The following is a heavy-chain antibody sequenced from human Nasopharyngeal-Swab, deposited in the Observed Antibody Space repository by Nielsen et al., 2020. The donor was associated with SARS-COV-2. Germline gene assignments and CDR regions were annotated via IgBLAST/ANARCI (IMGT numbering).Heavy chain of an antibody. D-gene: IGHD7-27*01. Sequence: SETLSLTCAVYGGSFSGYYWSWIRQPPGKGLEWIGEINHSGSTNYNSSLKSRVTISVDTSKNQFSLKLSSVTAADTAVYYCARGFSTKNYWGSAQYYFDYWGQGTLVTVSS. V-gene: IGHV4-34*01. J-gene: IGHJ4*02. CDR3: ARGFSTKNYWGSAQYYFDY. CDR2: INHSGST. CDR1: GGSFSGYY.